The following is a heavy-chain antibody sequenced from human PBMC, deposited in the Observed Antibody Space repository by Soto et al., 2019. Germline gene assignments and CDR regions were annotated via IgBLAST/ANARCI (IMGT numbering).Heavy chain of an antibody. J-gene: IGHJ6*02. CDR2: IYYSGST. Sequence: PSETLSLTCTVSGGSISSYYWSWIRQPPGKGLEWIGYIYYSGSTNYNPSLKSRVTISVDTSKNQFSLKLSSVTAADTAVYYCARLPDILTGYRGDYYYYGMDVWGQGTTVTVSS. CDR3: ARLPDILTGYRGDYYYYGMDV. V-gene: IGHV4-59*08. D-gene: IGHD3-9*01. CDR1: GGSISSYY.